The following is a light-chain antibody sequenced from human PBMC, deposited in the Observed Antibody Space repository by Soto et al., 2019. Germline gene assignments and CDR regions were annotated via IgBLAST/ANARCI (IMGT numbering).Light chain of an antibody. CDR2: EVR. J-gene: IGLJ1*01. Sequence: QSALTQPASVSGSPGQSITISCTGPSSDVGGYNYVSWYQQHPGKAPKLMIYEVRNRPSGVSDRFSGSKSGNTASLTISGRQAEDEADYYCSSYTSSTTYVFGTGTKLTVL. V-gene: IGLV2-14*01. CDR3: SSYTSSTTYV. CDR1: SSDVGGYNY.